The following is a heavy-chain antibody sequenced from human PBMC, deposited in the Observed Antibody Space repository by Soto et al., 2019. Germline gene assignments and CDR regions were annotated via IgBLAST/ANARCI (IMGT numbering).Heavy chain of an antibody. V-gene: IGHV4-59*01. Sequence: SETLSLTCTVSGASISSYYWSWIRQPPGKGLEWIGYIYYSGSTNYNPSLKSRVTISVDTSKNQFSLKLSSVTAADTAVYYCAIDYGGSYSFISVFGYWDQGTLVTVSS. D-gene: IGHD1-26*01. CDR1: GASISSYY. CDR2: IYYSGST. CDR3: AIDYGGSYSFISVFGY. J-gene: IGHJ4*02.